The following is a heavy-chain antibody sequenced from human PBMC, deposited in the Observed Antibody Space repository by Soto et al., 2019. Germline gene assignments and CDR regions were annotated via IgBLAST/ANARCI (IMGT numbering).Heavy chain of an antibody. CDR1: GYTFTSYY. CDR2: INPSGGST. J-gene: IGHJ4*02. Sequence: ASGKVSCNASGYTFTSYYMHWVRQAPGQGLEWMGIINPSGGSTSYAQKFQGRVTMTRDTSTSTVYMELSSLRSEDTAVYYCARESHETEFDYWGQGTLVTVSS. CDR3: ARESHETEFDY. V-gene: IGHV1-46*01.